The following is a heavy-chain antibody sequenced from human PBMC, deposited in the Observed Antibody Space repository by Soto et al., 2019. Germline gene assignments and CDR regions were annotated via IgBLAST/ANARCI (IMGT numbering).Heavy chain of an antibody. CDR1: GGTFSSYA. CDR2: IIPVFGMP. Sequence: QVQLVQSGAEVKKPGSSVKVSCKASGGTFSSYAISWVRQAPGQGLEWMGGIIPVFGMPNYALKFQDRVTITADKSTSTAYMELSSLRSEDTAVYYCARGYYDNSGYSVFDYWGQGTLVTVSS. J-gene: IGHJ4*02. D-gene: IGHD3-22*01. CDR3: ARGYYDNSGYSVFDY. V-gene: IGHV1-69*17.